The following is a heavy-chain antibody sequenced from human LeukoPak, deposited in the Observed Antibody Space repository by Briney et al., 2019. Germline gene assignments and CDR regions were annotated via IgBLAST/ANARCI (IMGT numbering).Heavy chain of an antibody. CDR2: IYTSGST. V-gene: IGHV4-61*02. CDR3: ARAPPKGFPLDY. J-gene: IGHJ4*02. Sequence: SETLSLTCTVSGGSISSGRYYWSWIRQPAGKGLEWIGRIYTSGSTNYNPSLKSRVTISVDTSKNQFSLKLSSVTAADTAVYYCARAPPKGFPLDYWGQGTLVTVSS. CDR1: GGSISSGRYY.